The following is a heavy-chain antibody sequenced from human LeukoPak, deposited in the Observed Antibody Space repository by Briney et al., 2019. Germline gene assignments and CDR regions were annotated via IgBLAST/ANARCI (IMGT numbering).Heavy chain of an antibody. V-gene: IGHV4-30-4*01. CDR2: IYYSGST. Sequence: SQTLSLTCTVSGGSINSGDYYWSWIRQPPGKGLEWIGYIYYSGSTYYNPTLKSRVTISVDTSKNQFSLKLRSVTAADTAVYYCAREGGGDSGYYWGQGTLVTVSS. CDR3: AREGGGDSGYY. CDR1: GGSINSGDYY. D-gene: IGHD3-16*01. J-gene: IGHJ4*02.